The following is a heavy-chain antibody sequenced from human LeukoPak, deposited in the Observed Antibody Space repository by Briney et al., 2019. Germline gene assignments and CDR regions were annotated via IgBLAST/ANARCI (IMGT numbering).Heavy chain of an antibody. CDR3: AKDHSGWYYFDY. CDR1: GFTFSSYA. J-gene: IGHJ4*02. Sequence: GGSLRLSCAASGFTFSSYAMSWVRQVPGKGLEWVSAISGSGGSTYYADSVKGRFTISRDNSKNTLYLQMNSLRAEDTAVYYCAKDHSGWYYFDYWGQGTLVTVSS. D-gene: IGHD6-19*01. V-gene: IGHV3-23*01. CDR2: ISGSGGST.